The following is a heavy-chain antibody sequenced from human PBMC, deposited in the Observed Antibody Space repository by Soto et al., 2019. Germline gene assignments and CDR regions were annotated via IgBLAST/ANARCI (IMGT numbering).Heavy chain of an antibody. Sequence: QVQLVQSGAEVKKPGSSVKVSCQTSGGSFGIYPISWVRQAPGQGLEWVGRVIPILNVANYTQKLHGRLTLTADKSTTTASMELSSLTSEDTAVYYCARESTSGLDYWGLCTLVTVSS. V-gene: IGHV1-69*04. CDR2: VIPILNVA. CDR3: ARESTSGLDY. J-gene: IGHJ4*02. D-gene: IGHD2-2*01. CDR1: GGSFGIYP.